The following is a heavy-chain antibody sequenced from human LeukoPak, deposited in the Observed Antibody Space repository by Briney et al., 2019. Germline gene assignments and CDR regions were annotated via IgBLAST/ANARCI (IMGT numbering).Heavy chain of an antibody. Sequence: PSETLSLTCTVSGGSISSYYWSWIRQPPGKGLEWIGYIYYSGSTNYNPSLKGRVTISVDTSKNQFSLKLSSVTAADTAVYYCARGGRYFDWLLPYYFDYWGQGTLVTVSS. CDR1: GGSISSYY. D-gene: IGHD3-9*01. CDR3: ARGGRYFDWLLPYYFDY. J-gene: IGHJ4*02. V-gene: IGHV4-59*01. CDR2: IYYSGST.